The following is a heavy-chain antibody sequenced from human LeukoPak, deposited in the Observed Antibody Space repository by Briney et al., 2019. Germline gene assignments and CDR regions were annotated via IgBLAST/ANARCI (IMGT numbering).Heavy chain of an antibody. CDR1: GGSFSGYY. V-gene: IGHV4-34*01. CDR3: AREGEPYGFDY. CDR2: INHSGST. Sequence: SETLSLTCAVYGGSFSGYYWSWIRQPPGKGLEWIGEINHSGSTNYNPSLKSRVTISVDTSKNQFSLNLKFVTAADTAVYYCAREGEPYGFDYWGQGALVTVSS. D-gene: IGHD3-10*01. J-gene: IGHJ4*02.